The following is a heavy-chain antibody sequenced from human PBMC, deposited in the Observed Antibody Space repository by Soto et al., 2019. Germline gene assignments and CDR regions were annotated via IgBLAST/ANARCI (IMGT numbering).Heavy chain of an antibody. CDR2: MNPNSGNT. CDR1: GYTFTSYD. CDR3: ARKVVVVPAAMSYYYYYMDV. D-gene: IGHD2-2*01. V-gene: IGHV1-8*01. Sequence: ASVKVSCKASGYTFTSYDINWVRQATGQGLEWMGWMNPNSGNTGYAQKFQGRVTMTRNTSISTAYMELGSLRSEDTAVYYCARKVVVVPAAMSYYYYYMDVWGKGTTVTVSS. J-gene: IGHJ6*03.